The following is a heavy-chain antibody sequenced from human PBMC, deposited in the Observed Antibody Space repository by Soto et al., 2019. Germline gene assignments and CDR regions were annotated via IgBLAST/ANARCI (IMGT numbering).Heavy chain of an antibody. V-gene: IGHV4-34*01. CDR1: GGSFIGYY. CDR3: ARVSRLRLGELSSRFDY. CDR2: TNHNGII. Sequence: SENLSITCADYGGSFIGYYWSWIRQPPGNGLEWTGETNHNGIINYNTYIKSRVTISVVTSKNQFSLKLISVTAADTAVYYCARVSRLRLGELSSRFDYWGQGTLVTVS. J-gene: IGHJ4*02. D-gene: IGHD3-16*02.